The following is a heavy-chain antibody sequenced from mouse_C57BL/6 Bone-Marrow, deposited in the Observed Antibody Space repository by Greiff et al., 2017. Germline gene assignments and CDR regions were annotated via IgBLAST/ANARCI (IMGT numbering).Heavy chain of an antibody. CDR3: ARDLYGSSYQFAY. CDR1: GFTFSSYA. V-gene: IGHV5-4*01. D-gene: IGHD1-1*01. J-gene: IGHJ3*01. CDR2: ISDGGSYT. Sequence: EVKLMESGGGLVKPGGSLKLSCAASGFTFSSYAMSWVRQTPEKRLEWVATISDGGSYTYYPDNVKGRFPISRDNAKNNLYLQMSHLKSEDTAMYYCARDLYGSSYQFAYWGQGTLVTVSA.